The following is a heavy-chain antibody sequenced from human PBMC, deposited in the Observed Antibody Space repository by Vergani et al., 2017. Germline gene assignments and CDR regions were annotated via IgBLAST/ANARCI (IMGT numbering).Heavy chain of an antibody. D-gene: IGHD3-10*01. CDR1: GGSMSGYY. V-gene: IGHV4-59*01. CDR3: GRGADFYGLGSRLLDL. CDR2: MYHSDST. J-gene: IGHJ5*02. Sequence: QVRLQESGPGLVKPSETLSLTCSVSGGSMSGYYWSWIWQPPGKELEWIGYMYHSDSTNYNPSLETRVTISRDTSKNQFSLKLNSVTAADTAVYYCGRGADFYGLGSRLLDLWGQGILVTVSS.